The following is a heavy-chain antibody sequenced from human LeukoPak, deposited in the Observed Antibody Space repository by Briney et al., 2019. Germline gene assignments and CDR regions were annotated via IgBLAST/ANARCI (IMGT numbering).Heavy chain of an antibody. J-gene: IGHJ4*02. CDR3: ARGGDGYNYEGDY. D-gene: IGHD5-24*01. CDR2: INPSGGST. Sequence: ASVKVSCKASGYTFTSYYMHWVRQAPGQGLEWMGIINPSGGSTSYAQKFQGRVTITADESTSTAYMELSSLRSEDTAVYYCARGGDGYNYEGDYWGQGTLVTVSS. CDR1: GYTFTSYY. V-gene: IGHV1-46*01.